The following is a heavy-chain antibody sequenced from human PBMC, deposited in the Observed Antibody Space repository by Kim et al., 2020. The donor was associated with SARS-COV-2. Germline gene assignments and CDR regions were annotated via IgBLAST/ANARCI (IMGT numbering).Heavy chain of an antibody. CDR3: AREEWFNWYFDL. Sequence: GGSLRLSCAASGFTFSSYWMHWVRQAPGKGLVWVSRINIDGSSTSYADSVKGRFTISRDNAKNTLYLQMNSLRAEDTAVYYCAREEWFNWYFDLWGRGTLVTVSS. V-gene: IGHV3-74*01. CDR1: GFTFSSYW. J-gene: IGHJ2*01. CDR2: INIDGSST. D-gene: IGHD3-3*01.